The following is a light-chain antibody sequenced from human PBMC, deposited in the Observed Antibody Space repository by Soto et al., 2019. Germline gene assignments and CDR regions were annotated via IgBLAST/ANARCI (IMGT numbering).Light chain of an antibody. CDR2: EVT. Sequence: QSALTQPASVSGSPGQSITISCPGTRSDVGSYNYVSWYQQHPGRAPKLMIYEVTHRPSGVSDRFSGSKSGNTASLTISGLQTEDEADYYCTSYTSSNYIRGFGGGTKLTVL. V-gene: IGLV2-14*01. CDR1: RSDVGSYNY. CDR3: TSYTSSNYIRG. J-gene: IGLJ3*02.